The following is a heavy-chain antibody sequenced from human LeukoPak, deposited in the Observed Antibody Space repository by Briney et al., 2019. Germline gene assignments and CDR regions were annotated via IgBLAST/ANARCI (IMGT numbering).Heavy chain of an antibody. J-gene: IGHJ4*02. CDR2: IIPIFGTA. D-gene: IGHD3-10*01. CDR3: ARALDTMVRGAQPPPFDY. Sequence: ASVKVSCKASGYTFTSYGISWVRQAPGQGLEWMGGIIPIFGTASYAQKFQGRVTITADKSTSTAYMELSSLRSEDTAVYYCARALDTMVRGAQPPPFDYWGQGTLVTVSS. CDR1: GYTFTSYG. V-gene: IGHV1-69*06.